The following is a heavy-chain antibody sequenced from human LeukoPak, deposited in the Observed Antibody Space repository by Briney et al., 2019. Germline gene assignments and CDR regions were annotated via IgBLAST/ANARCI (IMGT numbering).Heavy chain of an antibody. CDR2: ISGSGGST. J-gene: IGHJ6*03. V-gene: IGHV3-23*01. CDR1: GFTFSGYA. Sequence: PGGSLRLSCAASGFTFSGYAMSWVRQAPGKGLEWVSAISGSGGSTYFADSVKGRFTISRDNAKNSLYLQMNSLRAEDTAVYYCARDYYGSGNMDVWGKGTTVTVSS. D-gene: IGHD3-10*01. CDR3: ARDYYGSGNMDV.